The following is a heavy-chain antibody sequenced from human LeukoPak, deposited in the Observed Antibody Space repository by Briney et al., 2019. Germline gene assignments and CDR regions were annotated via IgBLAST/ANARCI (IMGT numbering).Heavy chain of an antibody. V-gene: IGHV1-69*04. D-gene: IGHD7-27*01. CDR2: IIPILGIA. J-gene: IGHJ4*02. CDR1: GGTFSSYA. Sequence: GASVKVSCKASGGTFSSYAISWVRQAPGQGLEWMGRIIPILGIANYAQKFQGRVTMTRNTSISTAYMELSSLRSEDTAVYYCARGSTNWGSNFDYWGQGTLVTVSS. CDR3: ARGSTNWGSNFDY.